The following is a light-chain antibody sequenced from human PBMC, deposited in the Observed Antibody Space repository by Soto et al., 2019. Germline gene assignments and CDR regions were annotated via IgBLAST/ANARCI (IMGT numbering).Light chain of an antibody. Sequence: IVLTQAPGTLSLSPGEGATPSCRASQSVSTNFFAWYQQKPGQAPRLLIYGASTRATGIPDRFSGSGSGTDFTLTISRLEPEDFAVYYCQQYGRTSWTFGQGTKV. J-gene: IGKJ1*01. V-gene: IGKV3-20*01. CDR2: GAS. CDR1: QSVSTNF. CDR3: QQYGRTSWT.